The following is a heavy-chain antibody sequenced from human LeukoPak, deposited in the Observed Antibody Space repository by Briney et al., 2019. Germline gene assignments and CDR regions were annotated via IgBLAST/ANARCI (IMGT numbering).Heavy chain of an antibody. V-gene: IGHV3-23*01. CDR1: GFTFSSYA. CDR3: AKKKCSSTSCYIDY. J-gene: IGHJ4*02. Sequence: PGGSLRLSCAASGFTFSSYAMSWVRQAPGKGLEWVSAISGSGGSTYYADSVKGRFTISRDNSKNTLYLQMNSPRAEDTAVYYCAKKKCSSTSCYIDYWGQGTLVTVSS. D-gene: IGHD2-2*02. CDR2: ISGSGGST.